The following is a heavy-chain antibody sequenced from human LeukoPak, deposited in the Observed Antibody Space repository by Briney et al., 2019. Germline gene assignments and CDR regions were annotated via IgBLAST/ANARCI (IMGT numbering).Heavy chain of an antibody. V-gene: IGHV3-21*01. CDR3: ALHEPYDILTGYAR. CDR2: ISSSSSYI. CDR1: GFTFSGHS. Sequence: GGSLRLSCAVSGFTFSGHSMTWVRQAPGKGLEWVSSISSSSSYIYYADSVKGRFTISRDNAKNSLYLQMNSLRAEDTAVHYCALHEPYDILTGYARWGQGTLVTVSS. D-gene: IGHD3-9*01. J-gene: IGHJ4*02.